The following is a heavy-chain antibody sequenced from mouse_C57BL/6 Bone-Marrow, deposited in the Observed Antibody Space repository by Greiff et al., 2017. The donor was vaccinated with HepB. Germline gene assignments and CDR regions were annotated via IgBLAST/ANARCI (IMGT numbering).Heavy chain of an antibody. Sequence: VQLQQSGPGLVQPSQSLSITCTVSGFSLTSYGVHWVRQSPGKGLEWLGVIWSGGSTDYNAAFISRLSISKDNSKSQVFFKMNSLQADDTAIYYCARGGWVAPRGYFDYWGQGTTLTVSS. CDR1: GFSLTSYG. J-gene: IGHJ2*01. V-gene: IGHV2-2*01. CDR3: ARGGWVAPRGYFDY. D-gene: IGHD1-1*02. CDR2: IWSGGST.